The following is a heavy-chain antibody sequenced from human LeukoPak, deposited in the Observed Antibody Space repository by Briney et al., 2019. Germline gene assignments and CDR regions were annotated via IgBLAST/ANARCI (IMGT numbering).Heavy chain of an antibody. Sequence: PSETLSLTCTVSGGSISSSSYYWGWIRQPPGKGLEWSGYIYYSGSTNYNPSLKSRVTISVDTSKNQFSLKLSSVTAADTAVYYCARVGAAANYYYYYMDVWGKGTTVTVSS. D-gene: IGHD6-13*01. CDR1: GGSISSSSYY. CDR3: ARVGAAANYYYYYMDV. V-gene: IGHV4-61*05. J-gene: IGHJ6*03. CDR2: IYYSGST.